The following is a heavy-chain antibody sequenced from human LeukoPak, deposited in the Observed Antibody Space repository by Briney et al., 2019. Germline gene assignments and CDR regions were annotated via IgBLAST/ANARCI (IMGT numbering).Heavy chain of an antibody. D-gene: IGHD2-15*01. CDR1: GFTFSSYS. Sequence: PGGSLRLSCAASGFTFSSYSMNWVRQAPGKGLEWVSSISSSGSTIYYADSVKGRFTISRDNAKNSLYLQMNSLRAEDTAVYYCARGPAFVFGGSFDYWGQGTLVTVSS. V-gene: IGHV3-48*04. J-gene: IGHJ4*02. CDR2: ISSSGSTI. CDR3: ARGPAFVFGGSFDY.